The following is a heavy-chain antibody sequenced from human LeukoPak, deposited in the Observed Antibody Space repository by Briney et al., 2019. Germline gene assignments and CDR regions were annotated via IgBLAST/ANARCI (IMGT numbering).Heavy chain of an antibody. Sequence: GGSLRLSCAASGFTFSTYAMSWVRQAPGKGLEWVSVIYSGGSTYYADSVKGRFTISRDNSKNTLYLQMNNLRAEDTAVYYCARGLKYSSGWYYFDYWGQGTLVTVSS. J-gene: IGHJ4*02. CDR1: GFTFSTYA. V-gene: IGHV3-53*01. CDR2: IYSGGST. CDR3: ARGLKYSSGWYYFDY. D-gene: IGHD6-19*01.